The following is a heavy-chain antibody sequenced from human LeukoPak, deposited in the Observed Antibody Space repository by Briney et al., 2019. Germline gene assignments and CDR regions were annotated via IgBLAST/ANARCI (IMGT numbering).Heavy chain of an antibody. D-gene: IGHD3-22*01. CDR1: GFPFQDSG. V-gene: IGHV3-20*04. Sequence: GGSLRLSCAASGFPFQDSGLSWVRQAPGKGLEWISGTNWNGDTTVYADSVKGRFTISRDNAKNSLYLQMNSLRAEDTAFYYCARSNYYDSTGYPFDYWGQGTLVTVSS. CDR2: TNWNGDTT. CDR3: ARSNYYDSTGYPFDY. J-gene: IGHJ4*02.